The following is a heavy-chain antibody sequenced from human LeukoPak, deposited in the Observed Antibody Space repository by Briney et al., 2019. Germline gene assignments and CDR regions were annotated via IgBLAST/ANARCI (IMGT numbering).Heavy chain of an antibody. CDR2: IYYSGST. CDR1: GGSISRSNW. D-gene: IGHD6-19*01. Sequence: SGTLSLTCAVSGGSISRSNWWSWVRQPPGKGLEWIGSIYYSGSTYYNPSLKSRVTISVDTSKNQFSLKLSSVTAADTAVYYCASLQWLVLKTNDYWGQGTLVTVSS. V-gene: IGHV4-4*02. CDR3: ASLQWLVLKTNDY. J-gene: IGHJ4*02.